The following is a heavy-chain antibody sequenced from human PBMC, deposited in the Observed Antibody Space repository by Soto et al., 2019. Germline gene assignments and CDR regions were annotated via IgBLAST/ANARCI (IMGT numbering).Heavy chain of an antibody. V-gene: IGHV4-31*03. CDR2: IYYSGST. D-gene: IGHD2-8*01. CDR1: GGSISSGGYY. CDR3: AREHGRGYCTNGVCYSWFDP. Sequence: QVQLQESGPGLVKPSQTLSLTCTVSGGSISSGGYYWSWIRQHPGKGLEWIGYIYYSGSTYYNPSLKSRVTISVDTSKNQFSLKLSSVTAADTAVYYCAREHGRGYCTNGVCYSWFDPWGQGTLVTVSS. J-gene: IGHJ5*02.